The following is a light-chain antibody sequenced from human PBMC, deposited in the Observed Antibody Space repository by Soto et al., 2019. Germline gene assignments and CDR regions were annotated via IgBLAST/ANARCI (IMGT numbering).Light chain of an antibody. J-gene: IGKJ5*01. Sequence: EIVLTQSPPTLSLSPGEGATLSCRASQSISTYLAWYQQKPGQSPRLLIYGASSRATGIPVRFSGSGSGTEFTLTISSLQSEDFAVYYCQQYNNWPFITFGQGTRLEIK. CDR2: GAS. CDR1: QSISTY. V-gene: IGKV3-15*01. CDR3: QQYNNWPFIT.